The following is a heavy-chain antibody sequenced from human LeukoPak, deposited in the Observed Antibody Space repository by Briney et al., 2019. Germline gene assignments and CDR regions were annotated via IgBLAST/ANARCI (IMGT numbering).Heavy chain of an antibody. CDR1: GXSVSSNSCA. CDR3: ASSYYAGNSLDD. Sequence: SQTLSLTCAISGXSVSSNSCAWNWIRQSPSRGLEWQGRTYYRSKWYNDYAVSVKSRITINPDTSKNQFSLQLNSVTPEDTAVYYCASSYYAGNSLDDWGQGTLVTVSS. J-gene: IGHJ4*02. V-gene: IGHV6-1*01. CDR2: TYYRSKWYN. D-gene: IGHD4-23*01.